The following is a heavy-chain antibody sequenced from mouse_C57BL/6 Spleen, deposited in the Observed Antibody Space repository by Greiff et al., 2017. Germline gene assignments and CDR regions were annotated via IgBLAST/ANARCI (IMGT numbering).Heavy chain of an antibody. CDR1: GYTFTSYW. CDR2: IHPSDSDT. J-gene: IGHJ3*01. D-gene: IGHD3-1*01. Sequence: QVQLQQPGAELVKPGASVKVSCKASGYTFTSYWMHWVKQRPGQGLEWIGRIHPSDSDTNYNQKFKGKATLTVDKSSSPAYMQLSSLTAEDSAVYYWATLGDGTPAVAYGGQGTLVTVAA. V-gene: IGHV1-74*01. CDR3: ATLGDGTPAVAY.